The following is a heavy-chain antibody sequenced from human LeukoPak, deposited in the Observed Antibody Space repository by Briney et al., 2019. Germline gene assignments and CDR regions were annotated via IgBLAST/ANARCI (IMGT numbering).Heavy chain of an antibody. V-gene: IGHV3-30*18. Sequence: PGRSLRLSCAASGFTFSSYGMLWVRQAPGKGLEWVAVISYDGSNKYYADSVKGRFTISRDNSKNTLYLQMNSLRAEDTAVYYCAKAYYDSSGWRLWDFDYWGQGTLVTVSS. CDR3: AKAYYDSSGWRLWDFDY. CDR2: ISYDGSNK. D-gene: IGHD3-22*01. CDR1: GFTFSSYG. J-gene: IGHJ4*02.